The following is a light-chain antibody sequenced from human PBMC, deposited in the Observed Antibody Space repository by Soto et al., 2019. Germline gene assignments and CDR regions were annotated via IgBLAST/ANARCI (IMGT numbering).Light chain of an antibody. J-gene: IGKJ1*01. Sequence: EIVLTQSPVTLSLSPGERATLSCSTSQPVSRMYLSWFQQKPGQAPRLLIYCTSTRATGIPVRFSGSGSGTDFTLTISSLQPEDFAVYFCHQDFNLPWTFGQGTKVDIK. CDR1: QPVSRMY. CDR3: HQDFNLPWT. CDR2: CTS. V-gene: IGKV3D-7*01.